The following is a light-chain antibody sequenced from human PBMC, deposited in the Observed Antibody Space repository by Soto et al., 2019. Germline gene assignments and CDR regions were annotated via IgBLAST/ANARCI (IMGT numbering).Light chain of an antibody. J-gene: IGKJ4*01. V-gene: IGKV3-15*01. CDR3: QYYNNWLAT. CDR1: LSLSSS. Sequence: EIVLTQSPGTLSMSPGERATLSCRASLSLSSSYIAWYQQKPGQAPRLLISGASTGATGIPPRFSGSGSGTEFTLTISSLQSEDFTIYYCQYYNNWLATFGGGTKVDI. CDR2: GAS.